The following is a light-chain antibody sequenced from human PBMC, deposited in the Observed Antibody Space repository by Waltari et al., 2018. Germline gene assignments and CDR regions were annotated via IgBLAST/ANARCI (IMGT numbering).Light chain of an antibody. J-gene: IGLJ3*02. V-gene: IGLV2-8*01. Sequence: QSALTQFPSASGSPGQSVTISCTGTSSDVGGNDYISWYQQHPGKAPKVIIYEVYKRPSGVPVRFLGSKSGNTASLTVSGLQAEDEANYYCSSYAGKYVFGGGTKLTVL. CDR2: EVY. CDR3: SSYAGKYV. CDR1: SSDVGGNDY.